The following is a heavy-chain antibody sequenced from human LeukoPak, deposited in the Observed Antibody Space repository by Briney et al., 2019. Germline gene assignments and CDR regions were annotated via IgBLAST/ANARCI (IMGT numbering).Heavy chain of an antibody. V-gene: IGHV4-39*01. Sequence: PSETLSLTCTVSGGPISSSSYYWGWIRQPPGKGLEWIGSIYYSGSTYYNPSLKSRVTISVDTSKNQFSLKLSSVTAADTAVYYCARTTTVTTFDYWGQGTLVTVSS. CDR1: GGPISSSSYY. D-gene: IGHD4-17*01. J-gene: IGHJ4*02. CDR2: IYYSGST. CDR3: ARTTTVTTFDY.